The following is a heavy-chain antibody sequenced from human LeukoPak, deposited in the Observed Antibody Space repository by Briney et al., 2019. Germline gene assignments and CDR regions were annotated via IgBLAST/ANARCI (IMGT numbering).Heavy chain of an antibody. D-gene: IGHD6-13*01. V-gene: IGHV3-11*06. CDR3: ARASSSWYRYYFDY. CDR1: GFTFSDYY. CDR2: ISSSSSYT. J-gene: IGHJ4*02. Sequence: GGSLRLSCAASGFTFSDYYMSWIRQAPGKGLEWVSYISSSSSYTNHADSVKGRFTISRDNAKNSLYLQMNSLRAEDTAVYYCARASSSWYRYYFDYWGQGTLVTVSS.